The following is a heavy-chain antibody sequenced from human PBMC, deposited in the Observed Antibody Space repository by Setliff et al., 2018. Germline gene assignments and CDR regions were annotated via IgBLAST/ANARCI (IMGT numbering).Heavy chain of an antibody. Sequence: PGPQVKVSCKASGGTFSSYAISWVRQAPGQGLEWMGGIIPIFGTANYAQKFQGRVTITTDESTSTAYMELSSLRSEDTAVYYCARDPGYGGNWGRPDDAFDIWGQVTMVTVSS. CDR3: ARDPGYGGNWGRPDDAFDI. J-gene: IGHJ3*02. V-gene: IGHV1-69*05. CDR1: GGTFSSYA. D-gene: IGHD7-27*01. CDR2: IIPIFGTA.